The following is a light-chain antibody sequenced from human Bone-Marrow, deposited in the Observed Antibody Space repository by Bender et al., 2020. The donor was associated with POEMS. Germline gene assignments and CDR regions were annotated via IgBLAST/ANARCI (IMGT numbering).Light chain of an antibody. Sequence: QSVLTQPPSASGTPGQRVTISCSGGSSNIGAHAVNWYQHLPGTAPKLLIYSSHRRPSEVPDRFSGSRSGTSASLAISGLQSGGEADYYCAVWDDSRDGWVFGGGSKLPVL. V-gene: IGLV1-44*01. CDR2: SSH. J-gene: IGLJ3*02. CDR1: SSNIGAHA. CDR3: AVWDDSRDGWV.